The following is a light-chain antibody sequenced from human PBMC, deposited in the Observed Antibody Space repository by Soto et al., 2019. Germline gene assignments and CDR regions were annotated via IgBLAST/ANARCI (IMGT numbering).Light chain of an antibody. Sequence: EIVLTQSPASLSLSPGERATLSCRAIQSVDSYLVWYQQKPGQAPRLLIFGASNRATGIPPRFSGSGSGTDFTLTINSLEPDDFAVYYCQQRDSWPITFGQGTRLEIK. V-gene: IGKV3-11*01. CDR3: QQRDSWPIT. J-gene: IGKJ5*01. CDR2: GAS. CDR1: QSVDSY.